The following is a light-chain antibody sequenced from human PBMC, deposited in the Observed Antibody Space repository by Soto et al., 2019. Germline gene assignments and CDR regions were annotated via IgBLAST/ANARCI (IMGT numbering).Light chain of an antibody. CDR2: GAS. CDR1: ESVSNY. CDR3: HQYGGSPQT. V-gene: IGKV3-20*01. Sequence: EIVLTQSPGTLSLSPGERATLSCRASESVSNYLAWYQRKPGQAPRLLIYGASSRATGIQDRFSGSGSGTDFTLTISRLEPEDFAVYYCHQYGGSPQTFGQGTKVDIK. J-gene: IGKJ1*01.